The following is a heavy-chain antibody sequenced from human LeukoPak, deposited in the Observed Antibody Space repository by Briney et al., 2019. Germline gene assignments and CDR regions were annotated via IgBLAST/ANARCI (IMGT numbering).Heavy chain of an antibody. Sequence: PETLSLTCIVSGGSLRSYYWSWLRPPPGKGGEWIGYIYYSGSTNYKPSLKSRVTISVDTSKNQFSLNLSSVTAADTAVYYCARDGRYCSGGSCYRTFDIGGQGTSVTVSS. CDR1: GGSLRSYY. V-gene: IGHV4-59*01. CDR3: ARDGRYCSGGSCYRTFDI. CDR2: IYYSGST. D-gene: IGHD2-15*01. J-gene: IGHJ3*02.